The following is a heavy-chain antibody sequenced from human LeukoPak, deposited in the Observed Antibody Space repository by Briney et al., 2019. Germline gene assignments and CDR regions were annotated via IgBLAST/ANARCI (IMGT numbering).Heavy chain of an antibody. CDR2: IYYSGST. J-gene: IGHJ4*02. CDR1: GGSISSGGYY. CDR3: ARIYYDSSGYYPAFDY. V-gene: IGHV4-61*08. D-gene: IGHD3-22*01. Sequence: SETLSLTCTVSGGSISSGGYYWSWIRQHPGKGLEWIGYIYYSGSTYYNPSLKSRVTISVDTSKNQFSLKLSSVTAADTAVYYCARIYYDSSGYYPAFDYWGQGTLVTVSS.